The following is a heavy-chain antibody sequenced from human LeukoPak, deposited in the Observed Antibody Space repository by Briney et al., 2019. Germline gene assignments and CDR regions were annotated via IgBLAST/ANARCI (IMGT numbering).Heavy chain of an antibody. J-gene: IGHJ6*03. CDR1: GFTFSDYY. V-gene: IGHV3-7*01. CDR2: IKEDGTEK. Sequence: PGGSLRLSCAASGFTFSDYYMSWVRQAPGKGLEWVANIKEDGTEKYYVDSVRGRFTLSRDNAENSLYLQMSSLRAEDTAVYYCARDHHDVLTGYYSNYYNYYYMDVWGKGTTVTVSS. D-gene: IGHD3-9*01. CDR3: ARDHHDVLTGYYSNYYNYYYMDV.